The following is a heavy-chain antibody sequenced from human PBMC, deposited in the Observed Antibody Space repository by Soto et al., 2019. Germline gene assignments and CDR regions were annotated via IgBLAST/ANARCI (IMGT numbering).Heavy chain of an antibody. V-gene: IGHV6-1*01. CDR1: GDSVSSKTAT. Sequence: QVQLQQSGPGLVKPSQTLSLICAISGDSVSSKTATWNWIRQSPSRGLEWLGRTYYRSKWYNDYAVSVKSRVVXTXDXXKNQLPLQLNSVTPDDAAVYFCARDGSGFPWYFDLWGRGTLVTVSS. D-gene: IGHD6-19*01. CDR3: ARDGSGFPWYFDL. CDR2: TYYRSKWYN. J-gene: IGHJ2*01.